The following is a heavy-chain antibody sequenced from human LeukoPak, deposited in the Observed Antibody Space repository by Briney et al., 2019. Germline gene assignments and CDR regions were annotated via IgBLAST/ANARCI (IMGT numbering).Heavy chain of an antibody. V-gene: IGHV3-23*01. D-gene: IGHD3-3*01. CDR1: GFTFSSYA. CDR3: AKDGILEWLYTQYYFDY. CDR2: ISGSGGST. J-gene: IGHJ4*02. Sequence: GGSLRLSCAASGFTFSSYAMSWVRQAPGKGLEWVSAISGSGGSTYYADSVKGRFTISRDNSKNTLYLQMNSLRAEDTAVYYCAKDGILEWLYTQYYFDYWGQGTLVTVSS.